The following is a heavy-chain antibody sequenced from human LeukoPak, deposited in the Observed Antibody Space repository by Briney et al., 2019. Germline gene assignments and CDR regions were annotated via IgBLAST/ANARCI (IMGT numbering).Heavy chain of an antibody. CDR2: IYHSGST. Sequence: PSETLSLTCAVSGGSISSSNWWSWVRQPPGKGLEWIGEIYHSGSTNYNPSLKSRVTISVDTSKNQFSLKLSSVTAADTAVYYCARVAAAGPNWFDPWGQGTLVTVSS. V-gene: IGHV4-4*02. CDR1: GGSISSSNW. D-gene: IGHD6-13*01. J-gene: IGHJ5*02. CDR3: ARVAAAGPNWFDP.